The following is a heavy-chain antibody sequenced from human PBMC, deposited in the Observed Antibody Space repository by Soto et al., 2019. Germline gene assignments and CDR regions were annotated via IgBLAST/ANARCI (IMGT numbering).Heavy chain of an antibody. J-gene: IGHJ4*02. CDR3: AHKPDYSGADI. CDR1: GFSLSSIGVG. Sequence: ESGPTLVNPTQTLTLTCTFSGFSLSSIGVGVAWIRQPPGKALEWLALIYWNDDKRYSPSLKSRLAITKDTSKNQVVLTMTSVDLVDTAQSYCAHKPDYSGADIWGQGTLVTVSS. V-gene: IGHV2-5*01. D-gene: IGHD4-4*01. CDR2: IYWNDDK.